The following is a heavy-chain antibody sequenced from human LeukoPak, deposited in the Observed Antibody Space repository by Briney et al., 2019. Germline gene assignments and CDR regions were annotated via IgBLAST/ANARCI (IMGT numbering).Heavy chain of an antibody. D-gene: IGHD6-19*01. J-gene: IGHJ4*02. CDR3: ARLSSRWYFSPDY. CDR1: GGSISSGGYY. Sequence: SQTLSLTCTVSGGSISSGGYYWSWIRQHPGKGLEWIGYIYYSGSTYYNPSLKSRVAISVDTSKNQFSLNLSSVTAADTAVYYCARLSSRWYFSPDYWGQGTLVTVSS. V-gene: IGHV4-31*03. CDR2: IYYSGST.